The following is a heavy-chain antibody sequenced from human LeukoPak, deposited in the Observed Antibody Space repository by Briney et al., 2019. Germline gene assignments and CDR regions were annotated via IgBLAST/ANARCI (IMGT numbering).Heavy chain of an antibody. Sequence: PGGSLRLSCAAPGFSVSTKYMNWVRQAPGKGLEWISILYSGSDTYYANSVKGRFTISRDSSKNILFLQMNDLRAEDTAVYYCARVGDHFHWYLDLWGRGTLVTVSS. CDR3: ARVGDHFHWYLDL. D-gene: IGHD3-10*01. CDR1: GFSVSTKY. CDR2: LYSGSDT. V-gene: IGHV3-53*01. J-gene: IGHJ2*01.